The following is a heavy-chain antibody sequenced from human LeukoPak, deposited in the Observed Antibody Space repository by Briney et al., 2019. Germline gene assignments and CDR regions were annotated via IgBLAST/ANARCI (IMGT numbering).Heavy chain of an antibody. J-gene: IGHJ4*02. Sequence: GGSLRLSCAASGFTFSSYWMSWVRQAPGKGLEWLANIKKDGSDRYYVDSVKGRFTISRDNAMNSLYLQMNSLRAEDTALYYCARGVYSSGWYPDTFDYWGQGTLVTVSS. CDR2: IKKDGSDR. CDR3: ARGVYSSGWYPDTFDY. D-gene: IGHD6-19*01. CDR1: GFTFSSYW. V-gene: IGHV3-7*01.